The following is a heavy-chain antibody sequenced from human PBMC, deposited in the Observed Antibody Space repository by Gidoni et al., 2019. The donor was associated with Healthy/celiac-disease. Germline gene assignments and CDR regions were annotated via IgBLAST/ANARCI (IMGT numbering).Heavy chain of an antibody. Sequence: EVQLVESGGGLVKPGGSLRLSCAASGFTFSNAWMSLSRQAPGKGLEWVGRIKSKTDGGTTDYAEPVKGRFTISRDDSKNTLYLQMNSLKTEDTAVYYCTTEGDSSGLYYFDYWGQGTMVTVSS. V-gene: IGHV3-15*01. D-gene: IGHD3-22*01. CDR3: TTEGDSSGLYYFDY. CDR2: IKSKTDGGTT. CDR1: GFTFSNAW. J-gene: IGHJ4*02.